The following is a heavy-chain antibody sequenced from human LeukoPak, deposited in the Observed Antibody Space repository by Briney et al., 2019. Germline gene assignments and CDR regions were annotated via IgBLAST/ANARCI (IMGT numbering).Heavy chain of an antibody. CDR2: IYYSGST. J-gene: IGHJ5*02. CDR3: ASRGGYSSSWYVLNWFDP. V-gene: IGHV4-59*01. CDR1: GGSISSYY. Sequence: SETLSLTCTVSGGSISSYYWSWIRQPPGKGLEWIGYIYYSGSTNYNPSLKSRVTISVDTSKNQFSLKLSSVTAADTAVYYCASRGGYSSSWYVLNWFDPWGQGTLVTVSS. D-gene: IGHD6-13*01.